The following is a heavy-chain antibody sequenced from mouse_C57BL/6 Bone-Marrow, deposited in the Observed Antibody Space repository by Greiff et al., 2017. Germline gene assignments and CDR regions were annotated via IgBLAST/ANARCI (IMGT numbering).Heavy chain of an antibody. Sequence: VQLQQPGAELVKPGASVKLSCKASGYTFTSYWMHWVKQRPGQGLEWIGMIHPNSGSTNYNEKFKSKATLTVDKSSSPAYMQLSSLTSEDSAVYYCAIPTGTWFAYWGQGTLVTVSA. D-gene: IGHD4-1*02. CDR2: IHPNSGST. V-gene: IGHV1-64*01. CDR3: AIPTGTWFAY. CDR1: GYTFTSYW. J-gene: IGHJ3*01.